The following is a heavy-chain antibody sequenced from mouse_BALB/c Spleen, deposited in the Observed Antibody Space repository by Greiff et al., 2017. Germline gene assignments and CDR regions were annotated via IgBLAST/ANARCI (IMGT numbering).Heavy chain of an antibody. J-gene: IGHJ2*01. D-gene: IGHD1-1*01. V-gene: IGHV3-8*02. Sequence: EVQLQQSGPSLVKPSQTLSLTCSVTGDSITSGYWNWIRKFPGNKLEYMGYISYSGSTYYNPSLKSRISITRDTSKNQYYLQLNSVTTEDTATYYCARYIFDYGSSFDYWGQGTTLTVSS. CDR3: ARYIFDYGSSFDY. CDR2: ISYSGST. CDR1: GDSITSGY.